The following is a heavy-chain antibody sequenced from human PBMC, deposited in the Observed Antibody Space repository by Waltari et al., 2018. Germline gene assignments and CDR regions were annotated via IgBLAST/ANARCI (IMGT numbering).Heavy chain of an antibody. CDR1: GFTFSSYS. J-gene: IGHJ4*02. CDR3: ARGKVSSRKTLDY. D-gene: IGHD6-13*01. CDR2: IRMSSSYI. Sequence: EVQLVESGGGLVKPGGSLRLSCAASGFTFSSYSMNWVRQAPGKGLEWVSSIRMSSSYIYYADSVKGRFTISRDNAKNSLYLQMNSLRAEDTAVYYCARGKVSSRKTLDYWGQGTLVTVSS. V-gene: IGHV3-21*01.